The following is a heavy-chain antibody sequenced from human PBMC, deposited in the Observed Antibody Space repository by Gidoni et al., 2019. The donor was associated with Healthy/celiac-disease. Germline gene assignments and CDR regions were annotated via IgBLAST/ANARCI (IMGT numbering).Heavy chain of an antibody. Sequence: EVQLVETGGGLIQPGGSLRLCCAASGFTVSRNYMSWGRQAPGKGLEWVSVIYSGGSTYYADSVKGRFTISRDNSKNTLYLQMNSLRAEDTAVYYCARVTGGYNIDYWGQGTLVTVSS. V-gene: IGHV3-53*02. CDR3: ARVTGGYNIDY. D-gene: IGHD2-8*02. CDR1: GFTVSRNY. CDR2: IYSGGST. J-gene: IGHJ4*02.